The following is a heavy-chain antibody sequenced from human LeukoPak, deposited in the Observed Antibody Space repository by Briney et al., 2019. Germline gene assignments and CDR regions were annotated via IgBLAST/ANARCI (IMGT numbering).Heavy chain of an antibody. D-gene: IGHD3-10*01. CDR1: GFTFSSYA. J-gene: IGHJ3*02. CDR3: ARGKDYYGSGSSPFDI. Sequence: PGGSLRLSCAASGFTFSSYAMHWVRQAPGKGLEWVAVISYDGSNKYYADSVKGRFTISRDNSKNTLYLQMNSLRAEDTAVYYCARGKDYYGSGSSPFDIWGQGTMVTVSS. V-gene: IGHV3-30-3*01. CDR2: ISYDGSNK.